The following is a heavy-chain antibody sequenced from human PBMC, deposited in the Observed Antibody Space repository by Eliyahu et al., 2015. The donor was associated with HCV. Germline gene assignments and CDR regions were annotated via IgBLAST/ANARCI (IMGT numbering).Heavy chain of an antibody. J-gene: IGHJ4*02. D-gene: IGHD5-24*01. CDR1: GFTFSSYA. V-gene: IGHV3-23*01. CDR3: ATQGTRWLQLPERFDY. CDR2: ISGSGGST. Sequence: EVQLLESGGGLVQPGGSLRXSCAASGFTFSSYAMSWVRQAPGKGLEWVSAISGSGGSTYYADSVKGRFTISRDNSKNTLYLQMNSLRAEDTAVYYCATQGTRWLQLPERFDYWGQGTLVTVSS.